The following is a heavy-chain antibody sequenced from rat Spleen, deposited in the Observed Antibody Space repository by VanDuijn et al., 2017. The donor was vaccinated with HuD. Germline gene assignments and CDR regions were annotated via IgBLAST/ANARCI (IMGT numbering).Heavy chain of an antibody. CDR3: ARRGYNNQWYFDF. Sequence: EVKLVESGGGLVQPGRSLKLSCAASGFTFSDYNVAWVRQAPKKGLEWGATFNYDGGSTYYRDSLKGRFTISRDNAKSTLYLQMNSLRSEDTATYYCARRGYNNQWYFDFWGPGTMVTVSS. J-gene: IGHJ1*01. CDR2: FNYDGGST. V-gene: IGHV5-7*01. D-gene: IGHD1-10*01. CDR1: GFTFSDYN.